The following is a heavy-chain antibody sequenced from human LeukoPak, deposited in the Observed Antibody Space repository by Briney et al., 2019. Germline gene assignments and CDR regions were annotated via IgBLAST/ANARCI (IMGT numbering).Heavy chain of an antibody. CDR1: GFTFSNAW. D-gene: IGHD3-10*01. J-gene: IGHJ4*02. V-gene: IGHV3-15*01. Sequence: GGSLRLSCAASGFTFSNAWMSWVRQAPGKGLEWVGRIKSKTDGGTTDYAAPVKGRFTISRDDPKNTLYLQMNSLKTEDTAVYYCTTDYASSGVDYWGQGTLVTVSS. CDR2: IKSKTDGGTT. CDR3: TTDYASSGVDY.